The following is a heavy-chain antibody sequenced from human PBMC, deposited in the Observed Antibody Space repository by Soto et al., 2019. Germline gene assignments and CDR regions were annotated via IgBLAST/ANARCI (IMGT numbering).Heavy chain of an antibody. D-gene: IGHD3-22*01. CDR1: GFTFSSYS. Sequence: GGSLRLSCAASGFTFSSYSMSWVRQAPGKGLEWVGRIKSKTDGGTTDYAAPVKGRFTISRDDSKNTLYLQMNSLKTEDTAVYYCTTETITYYYDSSGYYLSDYWGQGTLVTVSS. J-gene: IGHJ4*02. CDR3: TTETITYYYDSSGYYLSDY. V-gene: IGHV3-15*01. CDR2: IKSKTDGGTT.